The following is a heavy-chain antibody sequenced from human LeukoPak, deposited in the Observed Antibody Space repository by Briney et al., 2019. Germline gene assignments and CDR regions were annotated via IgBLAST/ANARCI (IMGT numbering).Heavy chain of an antibody. D-gene: IGHD4-17*01. CDR3: ARGPPRSYYYYYYGMDV. V-gene: IGHV4-34*01. Sequence: SETLSLTCAVYGGSFSGYYWSWIRQPPGKGLEWIGEINHSGSTNYNPSLKSRVTISVDTSKNQFSLKLSSVTAADTAVYYCARGPPRSYYYYYYGMDVWGQGTTFTVSS. CDR2: INHSGST. J-gene: IGHJ6*02. CDR1: GGSFSGYY.